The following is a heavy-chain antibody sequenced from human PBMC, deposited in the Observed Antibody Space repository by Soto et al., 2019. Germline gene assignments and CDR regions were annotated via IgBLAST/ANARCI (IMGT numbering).Heavy chain of an antibody. Sequence: ASVKVSCKASGSTFPNYYMHWVRQAPGQGLEWLGIITPTGGGRTKYSQKFQGRVTMTRDTSTSTVYMALSRLRSEDTAVYYCARDTVAVAGSFDYWGQGPLVTVSS. CDR3: ARDTVAVAGSFDY. J-gene: IGHJ4*02. V-gene: IGHV1-46*01. CDR2: ITPTGGGRT. CDR1: GSTFPNYY. D-gene: IGHD6-13*01.